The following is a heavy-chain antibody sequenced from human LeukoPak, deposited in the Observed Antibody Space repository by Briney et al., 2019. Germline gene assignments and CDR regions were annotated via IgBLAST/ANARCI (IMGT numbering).Heavy chain of an antibody. Sequence: PSETLSLTCTVSGGSISSGGYYWSWIRQHPGKGLEWIGYIYYSGSTYYNPSLKSRVTISVDTSKNQFSLKLSSVTAADTAVYYCARAEASGYFGLFDYWGQGTLVTVSS. D-gene: IGHD3-22*01. CDR1: GGSISSGGYY. CDR2: IYYSGST. V-gene: IGHV4-31*03. CDR3: ARAEASGYFGLFDY. J-gene: IGHJ4*02.